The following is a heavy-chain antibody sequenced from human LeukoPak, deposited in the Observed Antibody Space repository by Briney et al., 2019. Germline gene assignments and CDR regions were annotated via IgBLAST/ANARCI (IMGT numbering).Heavy chain of an antibody. CDR2: IYYSGST. CDR3: ARVYPFSLNAFDI. V-gene: IGHV4-39*07. CDR1: GGSISSSSYY. D-gene: IGHD3-16*02. Sequence: SETLSLTCTVSGGSISSSSYYWGWIRQPPGKGLEWIGSIYYSGSTYYNPSLKSRVTISVDTSKNQFSLKLSSVTAADTAVYYCARVYPFSLNAFDIWGQGTMVTVSS. J-gene: IGHJ3*02.